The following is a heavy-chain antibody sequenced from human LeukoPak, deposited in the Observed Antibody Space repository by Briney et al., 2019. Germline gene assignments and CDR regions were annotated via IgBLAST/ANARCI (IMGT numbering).Heavy chain of an antibody. CDR3: AKDQSGAAPPGPYYYYYGMDV. Sequence: GGSLRLSCAASGFTFSDYYMSWIRQAPGKGLEWVSYISSSGSTIYYADSVKGRFTISRDNAKNSLYLQMNSLRAEDTAVYYCAKDQSGAAPPGPYYYYYGMDVWGQGTTVTVSS. D-gene: IGHD6-6*01. CDR2: ISSSGSTI. J-gene: IGHJ6*02. V-gene: IGHV3-11*04. CDR1: GFTFSDYY.